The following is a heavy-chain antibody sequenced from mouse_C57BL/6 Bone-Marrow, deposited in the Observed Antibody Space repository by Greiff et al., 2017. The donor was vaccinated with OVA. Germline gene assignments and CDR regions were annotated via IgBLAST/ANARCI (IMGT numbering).Heavy chain of an antibody. CDR3: TTTNYGWYFDV. CDR1: GFNIKDDY. Sequence: EVQVVESGAELVRPGASVKLSCTASGFNIKDDYMHWVKQRPEQGLEWIGWIDPENGDTEYASKFQGKATITADTSSNTAYLQLSSLTSEDTAVYYCTTTNYGWYFDVWGTGTTVTVSS. V-gene: IGHV14-4*01. D-gene: IGHD1-1*01. CDR2: IDPENGDT. J-gene: IGHJ1*03.